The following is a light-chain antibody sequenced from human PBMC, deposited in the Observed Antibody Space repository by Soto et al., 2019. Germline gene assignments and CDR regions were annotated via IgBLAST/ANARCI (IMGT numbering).Light chain of an antibody. CDR2: KAS. CDR1: QTIDTW. J-gene: IGKJ1*01. CDR3: KHYSFYSRT. V-gene: IGKV1-5*03. Sequence: DIQMTQSPSTLSASIGDGVTITCRASQTIDTWLAWYQQKPGKAPKLLIYKASSLQTGVPSRFSGSGSGTEFPLTISSLQPDDFATYYCKHYSFYSRTFGQGTKVEVK.